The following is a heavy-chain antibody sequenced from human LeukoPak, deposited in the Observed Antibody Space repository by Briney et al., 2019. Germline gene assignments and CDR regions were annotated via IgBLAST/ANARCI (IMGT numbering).Heavy chain of an antibody. CDR1: GFTFSSYA. Sequence: GGSLRLSCAASGFTFSSYAMTWVRQAPGKGLEWVSTISGSGSITYYADSVKGRFTISRDNSKNTLYLQMNSLRAEDTAVYYCAREGIAVAGPLDYWGQGTLVTVSS. CDR2: ISGSGSIT. D-gene: IGHD6-19*01. CDR3: AREGIAVAGPLDY. V-gene: IGHV3-23*01. J-gene: IGHJ4*02.